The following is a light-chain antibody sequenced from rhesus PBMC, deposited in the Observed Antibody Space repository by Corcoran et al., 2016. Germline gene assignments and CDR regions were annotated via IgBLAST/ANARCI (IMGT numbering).Light chain of an antibody. J-gene: IGKJ1*01. V-gene: IGKV3-24*04. CDR3: QQSGNLWT. CDR1: QSVGSY. Sequence: ETVVTQSPATLSLSPGERATLSCRARQSVGSYLAWYQQKPGQAPRLLSSGASSRATGLPDRLSGSGSGTDFTLPISSLGPEDVGVYYCQQSGNLWTFGQGTKVEIK. CDR2: GAS.